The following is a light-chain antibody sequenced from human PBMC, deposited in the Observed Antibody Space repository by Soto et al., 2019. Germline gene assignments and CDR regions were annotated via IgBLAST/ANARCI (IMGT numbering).Light chain of an antibody. V-gene: IGLV2-8*02. Sequence: QSALTQPPSASRSPGQSVTISCTGTSSDVGGYNDVSWYQQHPGKAPKLLIYEVTERPSGVPDRFSGSKSGNTASLTVSGLQADDEAAYYCSSYAGSNNWVFGGGTKLTVL. CDR3: SSYAGSNNWV. J-gene: IGLJ3*02. CDR1: SSDVGGYND. CDR2: EVT.